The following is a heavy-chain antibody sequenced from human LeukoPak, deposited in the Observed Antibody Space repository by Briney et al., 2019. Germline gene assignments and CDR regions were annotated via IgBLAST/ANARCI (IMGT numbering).Heavy chain of an antibody. Sequence: PSETLSLTCKVSGGSIIINTHYWAWIRQSPGKGLEWIGSIYYGGTNYYNPSLRSRVTMSVDTSKNQFSLEVRSVTAADTALYFCARQYFKATRLLWFDSWGQATLVTVSS. D-gene: IGHD6-6*01. CDR3: ARQYFKATRLLWFDS. V-gene: IGHV4-39*01. CDR1: GGSIIINTHY. CDR2: IYYGGTN. J-gene: IGHJ5*01.